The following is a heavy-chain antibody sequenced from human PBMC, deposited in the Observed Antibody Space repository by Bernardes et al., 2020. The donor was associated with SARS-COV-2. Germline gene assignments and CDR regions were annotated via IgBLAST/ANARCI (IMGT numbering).Heavy chain of an antibody. V-gene: IGHV3-66*02. CDR2: IYSGGST. Sequence: GSLRLSCAASGFSVSNNYMNWVRQAPGKGLEWVSVIYSGGSTFYADSVKGRYTISRDDSKNTVFLQMDSLKAEDTAVYYCATELQWGFDNWGQGTLVTVSS. CDR3: ATELQWGFDN. D-gene: IGHD3-10*01. CDR1: GFSVSNNY. J-gene: IGHJ4*02.